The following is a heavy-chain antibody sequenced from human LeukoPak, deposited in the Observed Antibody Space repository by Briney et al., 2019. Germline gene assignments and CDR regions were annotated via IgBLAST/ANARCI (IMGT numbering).Heavy chain of an antibody. CDR3: ARNVGWYSHDT. V-gene: IGHV4-59*08. J-gene: IGHJ5*02. CDR2: IYVSGST. Sequence: SETLSLTCTVSGDSLSAHDWSWIRQPPGKGLELVGFIYVSGSTHYDPSFRSRATISKDTSKNQFSLQLSSVTAADTDVYYCARNVGWYSHDTWGQGTLVTVSS. CDR1: GDSLSAHD. D-gene: IGHD6-19*01.